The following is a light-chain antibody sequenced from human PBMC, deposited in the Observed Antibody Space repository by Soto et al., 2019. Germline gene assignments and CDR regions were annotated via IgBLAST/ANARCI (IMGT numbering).Light chain of an antibody. CDR3: CSYAGSSTFLV. V-gene: IGLV2-23*02. J-gene: IGLJ2*01. CDR2: EVS. CDR1: SSDVGSYNF. Sequence: QSALTQPASVSGSPGQSITISCTGTSSDVGSYNFVSWYQQHPGKAPKLMISEVSKRPSGVSNRFSGSKSGNTASLTISGLQAEDEADYYCCSYAGSSTFLVFGGGTQLTVL.